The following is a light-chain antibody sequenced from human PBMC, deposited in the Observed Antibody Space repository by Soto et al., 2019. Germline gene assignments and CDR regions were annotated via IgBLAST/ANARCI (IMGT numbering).Light chain of an antibody. CDR2: GAI. J-gene: IGKJ5*01. CDR1: QSLYFSS. CDR3: QQYGTSSYS. Sequence: EIVLTQSPGTLSLSPGERATLSCRASQSLYFSSLAWYQQKSGQAPRLLIHGAISRAAGIPARFSGRDSATDFVLFSAAVAPVASAVYYCQQYGTSSYSFGRGTRLEI. V-gene: IGKV3-20*01.